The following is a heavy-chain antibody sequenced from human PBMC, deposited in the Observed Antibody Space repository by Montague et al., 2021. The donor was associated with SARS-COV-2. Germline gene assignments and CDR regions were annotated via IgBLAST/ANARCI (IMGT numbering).Heavy chain of an antibody. CDR2: INHTGST. J-gene: IGHJ4*02. V-gene: IGHV4-34*01. CDR3: ATAIESHPLVVDIAIPRHFYYFDH. D-gene: IGHD2-21*01. Sequence: SETLSLTCAVYGGPINGDGSFSGYYWTRIRQTPGKGREWNGEINHTGSTNHNRSFKSRVIMSVNTSRNQFSLKLSSVTAADTGAYYCATAIESHPLVVDIAIPRHFYYFDHWGQGTLVTVSS. CDR1: GGPINGDGSFSGYY.